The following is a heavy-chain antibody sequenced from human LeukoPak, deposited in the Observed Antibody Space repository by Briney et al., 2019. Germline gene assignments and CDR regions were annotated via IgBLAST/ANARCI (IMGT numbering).Heavy chain of an antibody. CDR1: GYTFTGYY. V-gene: IGHV1-2*02. CDR2: INPNSGGT. J-gene: IGHJ5*02. D-gene: IGHD6-19*01. Sequence: ASVKVSCKASGYTFTGYYMHWVRQAPGQGLEWMGWINPNSGGTNYGQKFQGRVTMTRDTSISTAYMELSRLRSDDTAVYYCARGPGGWYGSYWFDPWGQGTLVTVSS. CDR3: ARGPGGWYGSYWFDP.